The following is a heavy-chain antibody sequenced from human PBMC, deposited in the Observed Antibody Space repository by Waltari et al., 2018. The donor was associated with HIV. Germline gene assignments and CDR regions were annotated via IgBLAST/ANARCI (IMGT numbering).Heavy chain of an antibody. Sequence: AAGGFTFSSYGMHWVSQAPGKGLGWVAVIWYDGTNKYYSDSVKGRFTISRDNSKNTLYPQMNSLRAEDTAVYYCARDRSEGGGYYYYGLDVWGQGTTVTVSS. V-gene: IGHV3-33*01. CDR1: GFTFSSYG. CDR3: ARDRSEGGGYYYYGLDV. J-gene: IGHJ6*02. CDR2: IWYDGTNK. D-gene: IGHD2-15*01.